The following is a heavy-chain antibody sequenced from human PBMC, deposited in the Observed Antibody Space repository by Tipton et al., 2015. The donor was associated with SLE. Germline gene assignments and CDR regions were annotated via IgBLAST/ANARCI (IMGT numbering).Heavy chain of an antibody. CDR3: TRGGRGPIY. CDR2: IRRKPYGGAT. Sequence: SLRLSCTASGFTFGDYAMSWVRQAPGKGLEWVGFIRRKPYGGATQYAAFVKGRFTISRDESKSIAYLQMNSLKTEDTAVYYCTRGGRGPIYWGQGTLVTVSS. CDR1: GFTFGDYA. J-gene: IGHJ4*02. V-gene: IGHV3-49*04.